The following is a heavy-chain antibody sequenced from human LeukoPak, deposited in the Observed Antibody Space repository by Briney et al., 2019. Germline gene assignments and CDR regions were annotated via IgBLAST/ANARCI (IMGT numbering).Heavy chain of an antibody. V-gene: IGHV1-18*01. CDR1: GYTFTSYG. CDR3: ARGPQWELPPPSPAFDI. J-gene: IGHJ3*02. Sequence: GASVKVSCKASGYTFTSYGISWVRQAPGQGLEWMGWISAYNGNTNYAQKLQGRVTMTTDTSTSTAYMELRSLRSDDTAVYYCARGPQWELPPPSPAFDIWGQGTMVTVSS. D-gene: IGHD1-26*01. CDR2: ISAYNGNT.